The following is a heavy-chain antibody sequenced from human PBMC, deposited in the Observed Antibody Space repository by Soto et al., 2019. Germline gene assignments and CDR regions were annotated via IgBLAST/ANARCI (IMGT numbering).Heavy chain of an antibody. J-gene: IGHJ3*02. D-gene: IGHD1-1*01. Sequence: EAQLVESGGGLVKPGGSLRLSCAASGFTFSNTWMTWVRQAPGKGLEWVGRIKSKTDGGTTDYAAPVKGRFTISRXVSKNTLYLQMNSLKTEDTAVYYCTTDGMTTNAFDIWGQGTMVTVSS. CDR2: IKSKTDGGTT. CDR3: TTDGMTTNAFDI. V-gene: IGHV3-15*01. CDR1: GFTFSNTW.